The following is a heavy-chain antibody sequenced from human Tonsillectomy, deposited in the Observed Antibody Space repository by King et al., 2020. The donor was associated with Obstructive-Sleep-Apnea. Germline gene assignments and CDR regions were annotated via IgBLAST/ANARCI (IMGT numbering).Heavy chain of an antibody. Sequence: QLQESGPGLVKPSQTLSLTCTVSGVSISSGGYYWSWIRQHPGKGLEWIGYIYYSGSTYYNPSLKSRVTISVDTSKNQFSLKLSSVTAADTAVYYCARGLFGDRRVDYWGQGTLVTVSS. D-gene: IGHD3-10*01. V-gene: IGHV4-31*03. CDR2: IYYSGST. J-gene: IGHJ4*02. CDR1: GVSISSGGYY. CDR3: ARGLFGDRRVDY.